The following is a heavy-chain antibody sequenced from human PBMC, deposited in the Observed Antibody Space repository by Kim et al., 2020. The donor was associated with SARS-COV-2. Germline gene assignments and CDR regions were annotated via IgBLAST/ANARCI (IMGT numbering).Heavy chain of an antibody. CDR3: ARDSGSYFYYYYYYGMDV. CDR1: GFTFSSYS. D-gene: IGHD1-26*01. CDR2: ISSSSSYI. V-gene: IGHV3-21*01. J-gene: IGHJ6*02. Sequence: GGSLRLSCAASGFTFSSYSMNWVRQAPGKGLEWVSSISSSSSYIYYADSVKGRFTISRDNAKNSLYLQMNSLRAEDTAVYYCARDSGSYFYYYYYYGMDVWGQGTTVTVSS.